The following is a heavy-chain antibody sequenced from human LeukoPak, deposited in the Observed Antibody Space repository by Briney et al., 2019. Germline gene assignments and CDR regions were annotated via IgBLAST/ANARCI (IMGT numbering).Heavy chain of an antibody. CDR1: GFTFSSYS. V-gene: IGHV3-21*04. D-gene: IGHD1-26*01. CDR3: LARSLVEVSGNYYMDV. J-gene: IGHJ6*03. CDR2: ISSSSSYI. Sequence: GGSLRLSCAASGFTFSSYSMNWVRQAPGKGLEWVSSISSSSSYIYYADSVKGRFTISRDNAKNSLYLQMNSLRAEDTAVYYCLARSLVEVSGNYYMDVWGKGTTVSVSS.